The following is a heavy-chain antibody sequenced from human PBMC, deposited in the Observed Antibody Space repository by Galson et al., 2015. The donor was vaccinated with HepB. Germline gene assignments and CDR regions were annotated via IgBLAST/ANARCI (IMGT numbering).Heavy chain of an antibody. V-gene: IGHV3-7*03. CDR3: ARVAFYYDSSGSGRDDAFDI. J-gene: IGHJ3*02. CDR2: IKQDGSEK. CDR1: GFTFSSYW. Sequence: SLRLSCAASGFTFSSYWMSWVRQAPGKGLEWVANIKQDGSEKYYVDSVKGRFTISRDNAKNSLYLQMNSLRAEDTAVYYCARVAFYYDSSGSGRDDAFDIWGQGTMVTVSS. D-gene: IGHD3-22*01.